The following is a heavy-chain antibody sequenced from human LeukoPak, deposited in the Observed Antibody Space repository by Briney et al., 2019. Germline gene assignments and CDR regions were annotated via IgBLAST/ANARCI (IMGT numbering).Heavy chain of an antibody. CDR1: GGSISSYY. CDR3: ATRYSGSYYPAYGMDV. CDR2: IYYSGST. J-gene: IGHJ6*02. Sequence: SETLSLTCTVSGGSISSYYWSWIRQPPGKGLELIGYIYYSGSTNYNPSLKSRVTISVDTSKNQFSLKLSSVTAADTAVYYCATRYSGSYYPAYGMDVWGQGTTVTVSS. V-gene: IGHV4-59*01. D-gene: IGHD1-26*01.